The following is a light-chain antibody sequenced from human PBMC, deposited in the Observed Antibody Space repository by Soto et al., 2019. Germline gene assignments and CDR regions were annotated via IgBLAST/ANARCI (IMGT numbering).Light chain of an antibody. V-gene: IGLV2-14*01. CDR2: EVS. J-gene: IGLJ2*01. Sequence: QSVLTQPASVSGSRGQSITISCTGTSSDVGGYNYVSWYQQHPGKAPKLMIYEVSNRPSGVSNRFSGSKSGNTASLTISGLQAEDEADYYCSSYTSSSVVFGGGTKVTVL. CDR3: SSYTSSSVV. CDR1: SSDVGGYNY.